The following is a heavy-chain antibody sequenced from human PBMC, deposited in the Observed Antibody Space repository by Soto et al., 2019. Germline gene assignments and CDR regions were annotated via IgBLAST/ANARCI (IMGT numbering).Heavy chain of an antibody. CDR1: GGSISSSNYY. Sequence: QLQLQESGPGLVKPSETLSLTCTVSGGSISSSNYYWGWIRQPPGKGLEWIGSIYYSGSTYHNPPLKSRVTISKDTYKNQFSLRLSSVTAADTAVYYCALGSSGCYYIYWGQGIPVTVSS. J-gene: IGHJ4*02. D-gene: IGHD1-26*01. V-gene: IGHV4-39*01. CDR2: IYYSGST. CDR3: ALGSSGCYYIY.